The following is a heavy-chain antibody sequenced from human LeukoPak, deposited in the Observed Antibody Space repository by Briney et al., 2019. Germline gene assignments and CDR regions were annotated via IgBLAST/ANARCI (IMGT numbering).Heavy chain of an antibody. D-gene: IGHD4-17*01. J-gene: IGHJ5*02. CDR3: ARTTVTTLAFDP. CDR1: GGSISSSSYY. CDR2: IYYSGST. V-gene: IGHV4-39*01. Sequence: SETLSLTCTVSGGSISSSSYYWGWIRQPPGKGLEWIGSIYYSGSTYYNPSLKSRVTISVDTSKNQFSLKLSSVTAADTAVYYCARTTVTTLAFDPWGQGTLVTVSS.